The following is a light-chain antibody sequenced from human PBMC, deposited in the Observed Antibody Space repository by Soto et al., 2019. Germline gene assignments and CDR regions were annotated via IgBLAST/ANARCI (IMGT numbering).Light chain of an antibody. V-gene: IGKV3-20*01. Sequence: EIVLTQSPGTLSLSPGERATLSCRASQSFNSIYLAWYQQKPGQAPRLLIYGASSRATGIPDRFSGSGSGTDFTLTISRLEPEDFAVYYCQQLSASPYTFGQGTKLEIK. J-gene: IGKJ2*01. CDR1: QSFNSIY. CDR3: QQLSASPYT. CDR2: GAS.